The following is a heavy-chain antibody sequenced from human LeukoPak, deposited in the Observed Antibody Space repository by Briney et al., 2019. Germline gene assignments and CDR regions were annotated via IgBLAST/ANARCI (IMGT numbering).Heavy chain of an antibody. V-gene: IGHV3-30-3*01. CDR3: ARDMYDNGWSSFDY. CDR1: GFTFSNYA. Sequence: GRSLRLSCAASGFTFSNYAMHWVRQAPGKGLEWVAVISFDGTNKYYANSVQGRFTISRDNSKNTLYLQMNSLRAEDTALYYCARDMYDNGWSSFDYWGQGPLVTVSS. D-gene: IGHD3-10*01. J-gene: IGHJ4*02. CDR2: ISFDGTNK.